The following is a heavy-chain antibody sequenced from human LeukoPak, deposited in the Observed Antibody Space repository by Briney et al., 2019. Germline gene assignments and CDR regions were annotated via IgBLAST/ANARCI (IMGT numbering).Heavy chain of an antibody. CDR3: ARGGAGIDY. D-gene: IGHD6-19*01. J-gene: IGHJ4*02. CDR1: GFTFSSYW. CDR2: IKQDGSEK. Sequence: GGSLRPSCAASGFTFSSYWMTWVRQAPGKGLEWVANIKQDGSEKYYVDSVKGRFTISRDNAKNSLYLQMNSLRADDTAMYYCARGGAGIDYWGQGTLVTVSS. V-gene: IGHV3-7*05.